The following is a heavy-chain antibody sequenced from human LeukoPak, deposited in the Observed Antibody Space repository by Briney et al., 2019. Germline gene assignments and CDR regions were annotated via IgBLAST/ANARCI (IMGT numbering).Heavy chain of an antibody. CDR1: GFTFSSYT. CDR2: ISTGSTYI. CDR3: TRKLVSDY. Sequence: GGSLRLSCLASGFTFSSYTMNWVRQVPGKGLEWVSSISTGSTYIYYRDSVKGRFTISRDDAKNSLYLQMSSLRAGDTAVYFCTRKLVSDYWGQGTLVTVSS. D-gene: IGHD3-3*02. J-gene: IGHJ4*02. V-gene: IGHV3-21*06.